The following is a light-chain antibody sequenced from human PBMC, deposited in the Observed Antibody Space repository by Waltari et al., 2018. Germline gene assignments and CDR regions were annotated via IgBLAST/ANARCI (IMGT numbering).Light chain of an antibody. CDR2: DVS. Sequence: QSALTQPASVSGSPGQSITISCTGTSSDVGFYNYVSWYQQHPGKAPKLMIYDVSERPAGCPNRFSGSKSGNTASLTISGLQAEDEADYYCNSYAGSSSWVFGGGTKLTVL. CDR1: SSDVGFYNY. V-gene: IGLV2-14*01. J-gene: IGLJ3*02. CDR3: NSYAGSSSWV.